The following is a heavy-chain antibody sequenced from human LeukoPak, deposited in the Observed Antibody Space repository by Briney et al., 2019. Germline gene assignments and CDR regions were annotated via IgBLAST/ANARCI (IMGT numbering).Heavy chain of an antibody. CDR2: IKQDGSEK. V-gene: IGHV3-7*01. Sequence: GGSLRLSCAASGFTFSGYWMSWVRQAPGKGLEWVANIKQDGSEKYYVDSVKGRFTISRDNAKNSLYLQMNSLRAEDTAVYYCARAAYYYDSSGTFDYWGQGTLVTVSS. CDR3: ARAAYYYDSSGTFDY. CDR1: GFTFSGYW. J-gene: IGHJ4*02. D-gene: IGHD3-22*01.